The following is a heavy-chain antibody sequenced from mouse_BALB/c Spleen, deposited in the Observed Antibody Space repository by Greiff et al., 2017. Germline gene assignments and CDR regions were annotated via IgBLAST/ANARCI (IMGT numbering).Heavy chain of an antibody. D-gene: IGHD1-2*01. J-gene: IGHJ2*01. CDR3: ASTTALDY. CDR1: GYTFTDYN. V-gene: IGHV1S29*02. CDR2: IYPYNGGT. Sequence: EVQLQQSGPELVKPGASVKISCKASGYTFTDYNMHWVKQSHGKSLEWIGYIYPYNGGTGYNQKFESKATLTVDNSSSTAYMELRSLTSEDSAVYYCASTTALDYWGQGTTLTVSS.